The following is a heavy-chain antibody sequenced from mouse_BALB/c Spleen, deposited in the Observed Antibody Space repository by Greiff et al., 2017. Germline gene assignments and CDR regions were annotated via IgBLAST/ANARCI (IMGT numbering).Heavy chain of an antibody. CDR2: ISDGGSYT. CDR3: ARDEGYPSMDY. CDR1: GFTFSDYY. V-gene: IGHV5-4*02. J-gene: IGHJ4*01. Sequence: EVQLVESGGGLVKPGGSLKLSCAASGFTFSDYYMYWVRQTPEKRLEWVATISDGGSYTYYPDSVKGRFTISRDNAKNNLYLQMSSLKSEDTAMYYCARDEGYPSMDYWGQGTSVTVSS.